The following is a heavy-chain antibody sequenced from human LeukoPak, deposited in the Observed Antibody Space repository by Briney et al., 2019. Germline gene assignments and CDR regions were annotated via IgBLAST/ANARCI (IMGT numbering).Heavy chain of an antibody. CDR3: ACYDRGVNDALDI. V-gene: IGHV3-74*01. D-gene: IGHD3-22*01. CDR1: GFTFSSYW. Sequence: GGSLRLSCAASGFTFSSYWMHWVRQAPGKGLVWVSRINSDGSRTTYADSVKGRFTISRDNAKNTLYLQMNSLRAEDTAVYYCACYDRGVNDALDIWGQGTMVTVSS. CDR2: INSDGSRT. J-gene: IGHJ3*02.